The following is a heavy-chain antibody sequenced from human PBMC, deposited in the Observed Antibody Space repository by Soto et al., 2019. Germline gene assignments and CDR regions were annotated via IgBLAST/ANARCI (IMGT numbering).Heavy chain of an antibody. V-gene: IGHV4-30-2*01. D-gene: IGHD2-2*01. CDR1: GGSISSGGYS. Sequence: QLQLQESGSGLVKPSQTLSLTCAVSGGSISSGGYSWSWIRQPPGKGLEWVGYIYHSGITYYNPSLTSRVTISIDRSKTQFSLKLSSVTAADTAVYYCTRSSSTVTTLDYWGQGTLVTVSS. J-gene: IGHJ4*02. CDR2: IYHSGIT. CDR3: TRSSSTVTTLDY.